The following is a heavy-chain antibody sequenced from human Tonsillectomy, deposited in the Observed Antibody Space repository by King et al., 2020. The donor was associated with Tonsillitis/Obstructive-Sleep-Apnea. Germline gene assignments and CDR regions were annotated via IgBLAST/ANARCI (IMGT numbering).Heavy chain of an antibody. V-gene: IGHV4-39*01. CDR3: ARHLSYCGGDCYPDAFDI. D-gene: IGHD2-21*01. Sequence: LQLQESGPGLVKPSETLSLTCTVSGGSISSSSYYWGWIRQPPGKGLEWIGSFYYSGSTYYNPSLKSRLTISVDTSKNQFSLKLSSVTAAATAVYYCARHLSYCGGDCYPDAFDIWGQGTMVTVSS. J-gene: IGHJ3*02. CDR1: GGSISSSSYY. CDR2: FYYSGST.